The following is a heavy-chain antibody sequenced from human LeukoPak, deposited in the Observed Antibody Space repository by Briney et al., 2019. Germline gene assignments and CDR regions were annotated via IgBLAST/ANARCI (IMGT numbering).Heavy chain of an antibody. V-gene: IGHV1-2*02. J-gene: IGHJ4*02. CDR1: GYTFTGYY. CDR2: INPNSGGT. D-gene: IGHD1-26*01. CDR3: ARAEGSGSPEDY. Sequence: ASVKVSCKASGYTFTGYYMHWVRQAPGQGLEWMGWINPNSGGTNYAQKFQGRVTMTRDTSISTAYMELSRLRSDDTAVYYCARAEGSGSPEDYWGQRTLVTVSS.